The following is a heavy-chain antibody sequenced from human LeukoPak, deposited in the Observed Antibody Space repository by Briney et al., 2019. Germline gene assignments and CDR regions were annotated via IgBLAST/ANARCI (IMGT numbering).Heavy chain of an antibody. CDR2: ISYDGSNT. CDR3: ARVQYYYDSSGYYGPYYFDY. V-gene: IGHV3-30*19. CDR1: GFTFSSYG. J-gene: IGHJ4*02. D-gene: IGHD3-22*01. Sequence: PGGSLRLSCAASGFTFSSYGMHWVRQAPGKGLEWVAVISYDGSNTYYADSVKGRFTISRDNSKNTLYLQMNSLRAEDTAVYYCARVQYYYDSSGYYGPYYFDYWGQGTLVTVSS.